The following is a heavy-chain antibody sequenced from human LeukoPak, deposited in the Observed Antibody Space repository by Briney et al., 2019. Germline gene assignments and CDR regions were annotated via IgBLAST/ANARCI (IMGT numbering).Heavy chain of an antibody. V-gene: IGHV4-39*01. J-gene: IGHJ4*02. CDR1: GGSISSSSYY. D-gene: IGHD1-26*01. CDR2: IYYSGST. Sequence: SETLSLTCTVSGGSISSSSYYWGWIRQPPGKGLEWTGSIYYSGSTYYNPSLKSRVTISVDTSKNQFSLKLSSVTAPDTAVYYCARQAREMVGATLDYWGQGTLVTVSS. CDR3: ARQAREMVGATLDY.